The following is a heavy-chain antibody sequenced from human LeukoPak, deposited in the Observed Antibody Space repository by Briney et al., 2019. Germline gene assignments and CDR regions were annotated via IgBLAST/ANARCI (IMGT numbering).Heavy chain of an antibody. Sequence: PSETLPLTCAVYGGSFSGYYWSWIRQPPGKGLEWIGEINHSGSTNYNPSLKSRVTISVDTSKNQFSLKLSSVTAADTAVYYCARQLLLWFGELSWDYWGQGTLSPSPQ. CDR3: ARQLLLWFGELSWDY. J-gene: IGHJ4*02. CDR2: INHSGST. D-gene: IGHD3-10*01. CDR1: GGSFSGYY. V-gene: IGHV4-34*01.